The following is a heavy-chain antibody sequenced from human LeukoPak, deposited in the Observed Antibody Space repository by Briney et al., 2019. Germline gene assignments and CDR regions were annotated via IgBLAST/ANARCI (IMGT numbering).Heavy chain of an antibody. D-gene: IGHD3-3*01. Sequence: SETLSLTCAVYGGSFSGYYWSWIRQPPGKGLEWIGEINHSGSTNYNPSLESRVTISVDTSKNQFSLKLSSVTAADTAVYYCARGKGVVISRGFDPWGQGTLFTVSS. J-gene: IGHJ5*02. CDR1: GGSFSGYY. CDR2: INHSGST. V-gene: IGHV4-34*01. CDR3: ARGKGVVISRGFDP.